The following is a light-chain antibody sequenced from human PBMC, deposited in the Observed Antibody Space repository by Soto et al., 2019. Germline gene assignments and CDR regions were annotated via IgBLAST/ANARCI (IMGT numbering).Light chain of an antibody. Sequence: EVVLTQSPATLSVSPGDRATPSCRASQYIGSAVAWYHQRSCQAPRLLIFDASVRVPTTPARFSGSVSGTEFTLTISSLESEDFAVYFCQQYGCRPRTFGPGTKVQIK. J-gene: IGKJ1*01. CDR2: DAS. V-gene: IGKV3-15*01. CDR3: QQYGCRPRT. CDR1: QYIGSA.